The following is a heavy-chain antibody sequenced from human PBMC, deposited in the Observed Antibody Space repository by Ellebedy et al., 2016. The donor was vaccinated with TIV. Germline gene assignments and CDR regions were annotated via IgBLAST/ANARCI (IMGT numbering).Heavy chain of an antibody. CDR2: TRNKAHSYTT. CDR1: GFIFSDHY. CDR3: AKDSHDYGDKSAWLEPGAFDT. J-gene: IGHJ3*02. D-gene: IGHD4-23*01. Sequence: PGGSLRLSCVVSGFIFSDHYMDWVRQAPGKGLEWVGRTRNKAHSYTTEYAASVKGRFNILREDAKNSLYLQMNSLKTEDTAVYYCAKDSHDYGDKSAWLEPGAFDTWGQGTKVTVSS. V-gene: IGHV3-72*01.